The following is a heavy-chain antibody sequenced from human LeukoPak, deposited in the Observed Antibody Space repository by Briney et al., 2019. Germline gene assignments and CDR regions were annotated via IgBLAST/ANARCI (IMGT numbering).Heavy chain of an antibody. CDR2: INHSGST. Sequence: PSETLSLTCAVYGGSFSGYYWSWIRQPPGKGLEWIGEINHSGSTNYNPSLKSRVTISVDTSKNQFSLKLSSVTAEDTAVYYCAKDHLRLGELSLSIGDYWGQGTLVTVSS. CDR3: AKDHLRLGELSLSIGDY. D-gene: IGHD3-16*02. V-gene: IGHV4-34*01. CDR1: GGSFSGYY. J-gene: IGHJ4*02.